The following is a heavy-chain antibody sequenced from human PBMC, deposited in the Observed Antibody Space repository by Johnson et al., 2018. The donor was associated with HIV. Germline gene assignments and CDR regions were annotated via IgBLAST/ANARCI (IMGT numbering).Heavy chain of an antibody. CDR1: GFTFSDYY. Sequence: QVLLVESGGGLVKPGGSLRLSCVASGFTFSDYYMSWIRQAPGKGLEWVSYISSSGSTIYYADSVKGRFTISRDNAKNSLYLQMNSLRPEDTAVYYCARDHGWSRGWLFDAFDIWGQGTMVTVSS. J-gene: IGHJ3*02. CDR3: ARDHGWSRGWLFDAFDI. D-gene: IGHD6-19*01. V-gene: IGHV3-11*04. CDR2: ISSSGSTI.